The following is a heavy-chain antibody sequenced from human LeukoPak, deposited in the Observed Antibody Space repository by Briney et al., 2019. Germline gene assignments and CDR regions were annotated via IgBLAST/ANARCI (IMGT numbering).Heavy chain of an antibody. D-gene: IGHD6-19*01. CDR1: GGSISSYY. V-gene: IGHV4-4*07. Sequence: SETLSLTCTVSGGSISSYYWSWIRQPAGKGLEWIGRIYSSGNTNYNPSLNSRVTMSVDTSKNQFSLKLSSVTAADTAVYYCARDVGAQSSGWYSVAFDIWGQGTMVTVSS. CDR2: IYSSGNT. J-gene: IGHJ3*02. CDR3: ARDVGAQSSGWYSVAFDI.